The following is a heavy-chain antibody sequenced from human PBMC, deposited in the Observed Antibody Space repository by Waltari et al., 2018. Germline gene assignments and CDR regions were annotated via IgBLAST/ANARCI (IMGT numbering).Heavy chain of an antibody. V-gene: IGHV4-4*02. D-gene: IGHD2-15*01. Sequence: QLQLQQSGPGLVKPSESLSLTCAVSGDSMRSSDFLNWVRQPPGKGLEWIGQVHRSGRSNYNPSLESRVTVSIDTSKTQFSLKVSSATAADTAVYYCARDRGRGLYLDSWGQGTQVTVSP. CDR1: GDSMRSSDF. J-gene: IGHJ4*02. CDR2: VHRSGRS. CDR3: ARDRGRGLYLDS.